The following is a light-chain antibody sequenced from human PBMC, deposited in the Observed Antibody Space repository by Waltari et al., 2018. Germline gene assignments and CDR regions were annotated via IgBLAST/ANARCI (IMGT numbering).Light chain of an antibody. Sequence: EIVLTQSPGTLSLSPGERATLSCRASQSVSGSYLAWYQQKPGQAPRLLIYGASSRAPGVPDRFGGSGSGTDFTLTISRLELEDFAVYYCQQYGNSPRYTFGQGTKLEIK. CDR2: GAS. V-gene: IGKV3-20*01. CDR1: QSVSGSY. J-gene: IGKJ2*01. CDR3: QQYGNSPRYT.